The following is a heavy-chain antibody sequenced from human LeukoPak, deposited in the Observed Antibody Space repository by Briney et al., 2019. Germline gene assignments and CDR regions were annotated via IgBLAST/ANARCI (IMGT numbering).Heavy chain of an antibody. CDR3: ARNPNYDILTGYSDY. D-gene: IGHD3-9*01. Sequence: PSETLSLTCTVSGGSISSSSYYWGWIRQPPGKGLEWIGSIYYSGSTYYNPSLKSRVTISVDTSKNQFSLKLSSVTAADTAVYYCARNPNYDILTGYSDYWGQGTLVTVSS. V-gene: IGHV4-39*07. CDR2: IYYSGST. CDR1: GGSISSSSYY. J-gene: IGHJ4*02.